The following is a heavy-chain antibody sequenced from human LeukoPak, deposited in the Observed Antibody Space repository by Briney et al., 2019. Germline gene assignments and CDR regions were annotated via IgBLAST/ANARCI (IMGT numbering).Heavy chain of an antibody. D-gene: IGHD2-15*01. J-gene: IGHJ4*02. CDR2: IYSGGST. CDR1: GFTVNSNY. V-gene: IGHV3-66*01. CDR3: ASGGRQLPQFDY. Sequence: GGSLRLSCAASGFTVNSNYMSWVRQAPGKGLEWVSVIYSGGSTYYADSVKGRFTISRDNSKNTLYLQMSSLRAEDTAVYYCASGGRQLPQFDYWGQGTLVTVSS.